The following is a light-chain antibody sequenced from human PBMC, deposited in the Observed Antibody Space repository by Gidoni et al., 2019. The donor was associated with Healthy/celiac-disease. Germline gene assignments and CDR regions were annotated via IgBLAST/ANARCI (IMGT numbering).Light chain of an antibody. CDR1: KLGDKY. CDR3: QAWDSSTQGV. Sequence: SYELTQPPSVSVSPGQTASITRSGDKLGDKYACWYQQKPGQSPVLVIYQDSKRPSGIPERFSGSNSGNTATLTISGTQAMDEADYYCQAWDSSTQGVFGGGTKLTVL. CDR2: QDS. V-gene: IGLV3-1*01. J-gene: IGLJ2*01.